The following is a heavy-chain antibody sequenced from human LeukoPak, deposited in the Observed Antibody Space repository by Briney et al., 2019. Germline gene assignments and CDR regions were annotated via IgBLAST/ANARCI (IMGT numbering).Heavy chain of an antibody. CDR2: ISAYNGNT. CDR1: GDTFISYG. CDR3: ARAYSGFYDY. V-gene: IGHV1-18*01. Sequence: GASVKVSCKASGDTFISYGISWVRQAPGHGLEWMGWISAYNGNTNYAQKLQGRVTMTTDTSTSTAYMELRSLRSDDTAVYYCARAYSGFYDYWGQGTLVTVSS. D-gene: IGHD6-19*01. J-gene: IGHJ4*02.